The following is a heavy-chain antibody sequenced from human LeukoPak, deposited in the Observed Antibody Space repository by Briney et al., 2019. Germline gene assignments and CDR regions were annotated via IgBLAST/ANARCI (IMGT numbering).Heavy chain of an antibody. V-gene: IGHV4-59*08. CDR2: IYYSGST. Sequence: SETLSLTCTVSGGSISSYYWSWIRQPPGKALEWMGYIYYSGSTNYNPSLKSRVTISVDTSKNQFSLKLSSVTAADTAVYYCASTRLVGSPDNYGWGSYYKPNYGMDVWGQGTTVTVSS. CDR3: ASTRLVGSPDNYGWGSYYKPNYGMDV. D-gene: IGHD3-10*01. J-gene: IGHJ6*02. CDR1: GGSISSYY.